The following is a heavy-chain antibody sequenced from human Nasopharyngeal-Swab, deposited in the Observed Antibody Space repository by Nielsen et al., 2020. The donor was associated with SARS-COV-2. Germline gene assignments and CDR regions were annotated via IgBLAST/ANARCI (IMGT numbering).Heavy chain of an antibody. V-gene: IGHV3-33*01. CDR3: ARERYSGSYDY. D-gene: IGHD1-26*01. Sequence: PGKGLEWVAVIWYDGSNKYYADSVKGRFTISRDNSKYTLYLQMNSLRAEDTAVYYCARERYSGSYDYWGQGTLVTVSS. J-gene: IGHJ4*02. CDR2: IWYDGSNK.